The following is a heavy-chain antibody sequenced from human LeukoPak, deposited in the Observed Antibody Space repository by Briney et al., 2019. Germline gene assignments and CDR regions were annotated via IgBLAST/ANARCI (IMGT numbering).Heavy chain of an antibody. J-gene: IGHJ5*02. Sequence: SQTLSLTCAIPGDSVSRNSAAWNWIRQSPSRGLEWLGRTYYRSKWYNDYAVSVESRITINPDTSKNQFSLQLNSVTPEDTAVYYCARADGDRDGYNFWFDPWGQGTLVTVSS. CDR1: GDSVSRNSAA. CDR3: ARADGDRDGYNFWFDP. CDR2: TYYRSKWYN. D-gene: IGHD5-24*01. V-gene: IGHV6-1*01.